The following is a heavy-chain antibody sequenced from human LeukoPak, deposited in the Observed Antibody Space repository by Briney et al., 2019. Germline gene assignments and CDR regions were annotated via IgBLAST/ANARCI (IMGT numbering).Heavy chain of an antibody. D-gene: IGHD3-22*01. V-gene: IGHV1-46*01. Sequence: ASVKVSCKASGYTFTSYYMHWVRRAPGQGLEWMGIINPSGGSTSYAQKFQGRVTMTRDTSTSTVYMELSSLRSEDTAVYYCARAYYYDSSGYDHFDYWGQGTLVTVSS. J-gene: IGHJ4*02. CDR3: ARAYYYDSSGYDHFDY. CDR1: GYTFTSYY. CDR2: INPSGGST.